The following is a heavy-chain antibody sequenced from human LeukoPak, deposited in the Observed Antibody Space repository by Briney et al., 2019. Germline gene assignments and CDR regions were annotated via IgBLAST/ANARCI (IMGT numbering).Heavy chain of an antibody. CDR3: ARGKVTPIWFDP. CDR2: IYYSGST. D-gene: IGHD2-21*02. J-gene: IGHJ5*02. CDR1: GGSISSCGYY. Sequence: SQTLSLTCTVSGGSISSCGYYWSWIRQHTEKALVWIGHIYYSGSTYYNPSLKSLVTISVDTSKNQFSLKLSSVTAADTAVYYCARGKVTPIWFDPWGQGTLVTVSS. V-gene: IGHV4-31*01.